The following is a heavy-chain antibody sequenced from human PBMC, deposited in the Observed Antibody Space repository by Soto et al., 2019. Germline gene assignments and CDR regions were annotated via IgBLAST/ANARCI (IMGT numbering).Heavy chain of an antibody. CDR1: GFTFSSYS. CDR3: ARASRNWNYGLNYCYYMDV. CDR2: ISSSSSYI. V-gene: IGHV3-21*01. D-gene: IGHD1-7*01. J-gene: IGHJ6*03. Sequence: GGSLRLSCAASGFTFSSYSMNWVRQAPGKGLEWVSSISSSSSYIYYADSVKGRFTISRDNAKNSLYLQMNSLRAEDTAVYYCARASRNWNYGLNYCYYMDVWGKGTTVTVSS.